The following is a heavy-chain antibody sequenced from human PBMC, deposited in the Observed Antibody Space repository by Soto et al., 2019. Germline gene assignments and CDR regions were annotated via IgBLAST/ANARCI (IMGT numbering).Heavy chain of an antibody. CDR2: IIPILGIA. V-gene: IGHV1-69*02. J-gene: IGHJ5*02. D-gene: IGHD4-17*01. CDR3: ARGLYDYGDYDNWFDP. CDR1: GGTFSSYT. Sequence: QVQLVQSGAEVKKPGSSVKVSCKASGGTFSSYTMSWVRQAPGQGLEWMGRIIPILGIANYAQKFQGRVTITADKSTSTAYMELSSLRSEDTAVYYCARGLYDYGDYDNWFDPWGQGTLVTVSS.